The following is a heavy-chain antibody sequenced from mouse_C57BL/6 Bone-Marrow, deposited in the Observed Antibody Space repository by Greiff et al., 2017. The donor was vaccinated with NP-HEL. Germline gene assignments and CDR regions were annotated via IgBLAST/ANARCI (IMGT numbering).Heavy chain of an antibody. CDR3: AADSSGFAGFAY. J-gene: IGHJ3*01. CDR1: GYTFTSYW. Sequence: QVQLQQPGAELVKPGASVKLSCKASGYTFTSYWMQWVKQRPGQGLEWIGEIDPSDSYTNYNKKFKGKATLTVDTSSSTAYMQLSSLTSEDSAVYYCAADSSGFAGFAYWGQGALVTVSA. D-gene: IGHD3-2*02. V-gene: IGHV1-50*01. CDR2: IDPSDSYT.